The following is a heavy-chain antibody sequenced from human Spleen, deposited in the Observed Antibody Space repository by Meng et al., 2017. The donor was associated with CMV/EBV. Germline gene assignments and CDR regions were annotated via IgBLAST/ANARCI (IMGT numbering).Heavy chain of an antibody. Sequence: KVSSYSFTDSYIPSVQPAPGNGLGWMGLVDPETDETEYAERFQGRVTITADTSTDTVYMALSSLRPEDTAVYSCVTGDYHDNSGFYYWGQGTLVTVSS. CDR1: SYSFTDSY. J-gene: IGHJ4*02. CDR2: VDPETDET. CDR3: VTGDYHDNSGFYY. D-gene: IGHD3-22*01. V-gene: IGHV1-69-2*01.